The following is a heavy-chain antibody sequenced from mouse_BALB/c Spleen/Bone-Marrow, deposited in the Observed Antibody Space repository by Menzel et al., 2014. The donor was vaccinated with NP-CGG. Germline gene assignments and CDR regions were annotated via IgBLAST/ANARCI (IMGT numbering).Heavy chain of an antibody. CDR3: ARYPSYYYGYAMDY. V-gene: IGHV5-9*03. Sequence: EVTLVESGGGLVKPGGSLKLSCAASGFTFSSYTMSWVRQTPEKRLEWVAAISSGGGNTYYPDSVKGRFTISRDNAKNNLYLQMSSLRSEDTALYYCARYPSYYYGYAMDYWGQGTSVTVSS. CDR2: ISSGGGNT. J-gene: IGHJ4*01. D-gene: IGHD1-1*01. CDR1: GFTFSSYT.